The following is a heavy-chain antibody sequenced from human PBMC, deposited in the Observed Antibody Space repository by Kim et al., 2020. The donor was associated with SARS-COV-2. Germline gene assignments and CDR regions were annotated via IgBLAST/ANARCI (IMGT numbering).Heavy chain of an antibody. D-gene: IGHD3-16*01. CDR1: GFTFTSYA. J-gene: IGHJ4*02. CDR3: TRAGAARWPLRGLMEI. Sequence: GGSLRLSCEAFGFTFTSYALHWVRQAPGKGLEWVAVISFDGTQKAYTTSVNGRFSVSRDDLQNTVFLEMTSLRSEDTALYFCTRAGAARWPLRGLMEIWGRGTLVTVSS. CDR2: ISFDGTQK. V-gene: IGHV3-30-3*01.